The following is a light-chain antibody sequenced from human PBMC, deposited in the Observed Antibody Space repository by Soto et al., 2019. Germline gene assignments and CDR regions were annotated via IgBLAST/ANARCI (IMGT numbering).Light chain of an antibody. CDR2: DAS. CDR3: QQRSNWLT. J-gene: IGKJ4*01. CDR1: QRVGSY. Sequence: EIVLTQSPATLSWSPGEKPTLSARPGQRVGSYLAWYQQKPGQAPRLPIYDASNRATGIPARFSGSGSGTDFTLTISSLEPEDFAVYFCQQRSNWLTFGGGTKVEIK. V-gene: IGKV3-11*01.